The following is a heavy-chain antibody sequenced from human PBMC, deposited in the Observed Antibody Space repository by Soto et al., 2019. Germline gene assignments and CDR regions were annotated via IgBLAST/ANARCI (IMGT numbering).Heavy chain of an antibody. J-gene: IGHJ6*02. V-gene: IGHV1-18*01. Sequence: QVQLVQSGAEVRKPGASVKVSCKASGYTFTNYGISWVRQAPGQGLEWMGWISGFNGKTTYAQTLQGRFIMTADTSTGTAYMELRSLRSDDTAMYYCARDDDAGAVAPDVWGQGTPVTVSS. CDR2: ISGFNGKT. CDR1: GYTFTNYG. D-gene: IGHD6-19*01. CDR3: ARDDDAGAVAPDV.